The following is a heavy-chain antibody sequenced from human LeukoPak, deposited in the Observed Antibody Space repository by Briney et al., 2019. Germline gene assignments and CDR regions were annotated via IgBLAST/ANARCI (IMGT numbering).Heavy chain of an antibody. V-gene: IGHV3-23*01. J-gene: IGHJ4*02. Sequence: GGSLRLSCAASGFTFSSYAMSWVRQAPGKGLEWVPAISGSGGSTYYADSVKGRFTISRDNSKNTLYLQMNSLRAEDTAVYCCAKSGLNRFDYWGQGTLVSVSS. D-gene: IGHD2-15*01. CDR3: AKSGLNRFDY. CDR1: GFTFSSYA. CDR2: ISGSGGST.